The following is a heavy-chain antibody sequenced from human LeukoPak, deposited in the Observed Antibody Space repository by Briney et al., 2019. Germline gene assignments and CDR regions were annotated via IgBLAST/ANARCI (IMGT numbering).Heavy chain of an antibody. CDR3: ARDWGTGY. CDR1: GFTFSTYY. Sequence: PGGSLRLSCAASGFTFSTYYMSWVRQAPGKGLEWVSSISTSSSYIYYADSVKGRFTISRDNAKNSLYLQMNSLRAEDTAVYYCARDWGTGYWGQGTLVTVSS. J-gene: IGHJ4*02. D-gene: IGHD7-27*01. CDR2: ISTSSSYI. V-gene: IGHV3-21*01.